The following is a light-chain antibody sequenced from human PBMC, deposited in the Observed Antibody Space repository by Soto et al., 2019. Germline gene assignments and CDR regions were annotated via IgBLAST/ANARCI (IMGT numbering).Light chain of an antibody. J-gene: IGKJ1*01. CDR3: LQYGVPLWT. V-gene: IGKV3-20*01. Sequence: EIALTQSPGTLSLSPGERATLSCRASQSVTANYFAWYQQKPGQAPRLLIYGASIGATGIPDRFSGSGSGTDFTLTISRLEPEDFAVYYCLQYGVPLWTFGQGTKVEIK. CDR2: GAS. CDR1: QSVTANY.